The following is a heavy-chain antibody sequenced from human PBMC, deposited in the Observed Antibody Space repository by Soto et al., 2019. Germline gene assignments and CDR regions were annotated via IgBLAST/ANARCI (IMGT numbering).Heavy chain of an antibody. Sequence: PSETLSLTCTVSGGSISSYYWSWIRQPAGKGLEWIGRIYTSGSTNYNPSLKSRVTMSVDTSKNQFSLKLSSVTAGDTAVYYCARDIWDSSGWYVPGGPFQHWGQGTLVTVSS. CDR3: ARDIWDSSGWYVPGGPFQH. CDR1: GGSISSYY. J-gene: IGHJ1*01. V-gene: IGHV4-4*07. D-gene: IGHD6-19*01. CDR2: IYTSGST.